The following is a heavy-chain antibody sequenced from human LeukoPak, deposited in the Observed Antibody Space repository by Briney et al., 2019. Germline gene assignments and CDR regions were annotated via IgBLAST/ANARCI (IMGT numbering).Heavy chain of an antibody. CDR3: ARDRPDYSYYYMDV. CDR2: ISYDGSNK. CDR1: GFTFSSYA. V-gene: IGHV3-30-3*01. J-gene: IGHJ6*03. Sequence: QPGGSLRLSCAASGFTFSSYAMSWVRQAPGKGLEWVAVISYDGSNKYYADSVKGRFTISRDNSKNTLYLQMNSLRAEDTAVYYCARDRPDYSYYYMDVWGKGTTVTVSS.